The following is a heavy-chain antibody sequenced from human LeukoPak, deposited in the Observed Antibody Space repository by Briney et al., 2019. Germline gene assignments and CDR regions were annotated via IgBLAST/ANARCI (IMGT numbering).Heavy chain of an antibody. CDR1: GEPFSGFF. D-gene: IGHD6-6*01. CDR3: ARDRAAQRAFDI. J-gene: IGHJ3*02. Sequence: SETLSLTCADSGEPFSGFFWSWIRQPPGKGLEWIGEINHSGTTNYNPSLKSRVAISIDTSKNQFSLKLSSVTAADTAVYYCARDRAAQRAFDIWGQGTMVTVSS. CDR2: INHSGTT. V-gene: IGHV4-34*01.